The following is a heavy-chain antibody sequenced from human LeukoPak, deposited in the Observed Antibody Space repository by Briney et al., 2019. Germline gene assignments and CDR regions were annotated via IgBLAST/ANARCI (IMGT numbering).Heavy chain of an antibody. J-gene: IGHJ4*02. V-gene: IGHV4-59*01. CDR1: GGSISSYY. Sequence: SETLSLTCTVSGGSISSYYWSWIRQPPGKGLEWIGYIYYSGSTNYNPSLKSRVTISVDTSKNQFSLKLSSVTAADTAVYYCARLYYDSSLYFVYWGQGTLVTVSS. CDR3: ARLYYDSSLYFVY. D-gene: IGHD3-22*01. CDR2: IYYSGST.